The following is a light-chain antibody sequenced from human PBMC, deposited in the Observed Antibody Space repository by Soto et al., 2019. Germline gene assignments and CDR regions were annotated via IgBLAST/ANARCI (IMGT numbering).Light chain of an antibody. CDR3: QQYGSSPPLT. V-gene: IGKV3-20*01. CDR1: QSVSSNY. CDR2: GAS. J-gene: IGKJ4*01. Sequence: EIVLTQSPGTLSLSPRERASLXCRASQSVSSNYLAWYQQKPGQAPRLLIYGASSRATGIPDRFSGSGSGTDFTLTISRLEPEDFVVYYCQQYGSSPPLTFGGGTKVDIK.